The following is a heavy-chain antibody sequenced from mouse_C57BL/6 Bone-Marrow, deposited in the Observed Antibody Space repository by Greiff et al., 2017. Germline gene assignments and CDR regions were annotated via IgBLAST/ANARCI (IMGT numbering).Heavy chain of an antibody. D-gene: IGHD1-1*01. Sequence: QVQLQQSGPELVKPGASVKISCKASGYAFSSSWMNWVKQRPGKGLEWIGRIYPGDGDTNYNGKFKGKATLTADKSSSTAYMQLSSLTSEDSAVYFCARRRIFTTVVPYYFDYWGQGTTLTVSS. CDR1: GYAFSSSW. CDR3: ARRRIFTTVVPYYFDY. CDR2: IYPGDGDT. J-gene: IGHJ2*01. V-gene: IGHV1-82*01.